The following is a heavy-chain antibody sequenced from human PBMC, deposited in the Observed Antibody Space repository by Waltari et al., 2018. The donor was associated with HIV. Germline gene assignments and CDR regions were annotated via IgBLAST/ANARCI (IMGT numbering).Heavy chain of an antibody. J-gene: IGHJ6*02. CDR3: ARVFCSGGSCYGDGRYGMDV. CDR1: GGSISSGSSY. D-gene: IGHD2-15*01. V-gene: IGHV4-61*02. Sequence: QVQLQESGPGLVKPLQTLSLTCTVSGGSISSGSSYWTWIRPPAGEGLEWIGRIYPSGSTNYNPSLKSRVTISVDTSKNQFSLKLSSVTAADTAVYYCARVFCSGGSCYGDGRYGMDVWGQGTTVTVSS. CDR2: IYPSGST.